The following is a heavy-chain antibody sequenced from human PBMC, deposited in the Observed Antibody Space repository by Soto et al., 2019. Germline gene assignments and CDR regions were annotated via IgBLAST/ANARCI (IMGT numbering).Heavy chain of an antibody. J-gene: IGHJ6*02. D-gene: IGHD6-19*01. CDR3: ARDHSSGWYGKDSGLDV. CDR1: GYTFSNYG. CDR2: ISGYNDNT. V-gene: IGHV1-18*01. Sequence: ASVKVSCKASGYTFSNYGISWVRQAPGQGLEWMGWISGYNDNTYYAQTFQGRVTMTIETSTTTSLELRSLKSNDTAVYYCARDHSSGWYGKDSGLDVWGQGTLVTVSS.